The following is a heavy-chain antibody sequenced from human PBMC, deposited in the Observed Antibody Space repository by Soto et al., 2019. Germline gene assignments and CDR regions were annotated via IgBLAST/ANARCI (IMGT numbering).Heavy chain of an antibody. V-gene: IGHV2-5*02. CDR1: GFSLSTSGVG. CDR3: AHKSTMVRGSDAFDI. CDR2: IYWDDDK. Sequence: QITLKESGPTLVKPTQTLTLTCTFSGFSLSTSGVGVGWIRQPPGKALEWLALIYWDDDKRYSPSLKSRLTIXXDXSKXQVVLTMTNMDPVDTATYYCAHKSTMVRGSDAFDIWGQGTMVTFSS. J-gene: IGHJ3*02. D-gene: IGHD3-10*01.